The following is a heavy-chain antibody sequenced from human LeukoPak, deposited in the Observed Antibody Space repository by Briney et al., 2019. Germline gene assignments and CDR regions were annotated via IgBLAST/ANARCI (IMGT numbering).Heavy chain of an antibody. V-gene: IGHV3-43*02. CDR3: AKDMGGSGSYIPLYFDY. J-gene: IGHJ4*02. Sequence: PGGSLRLSCAASGFTFDDYAMHWVRHAPGKGLEWVSLISGDGGSTYYADSVKGRFTISRDNSKNSLYLQMNSLRTEDTALYYCAKDMGGSGSYIPLYFDYWGQGTLVTVSS. CDR2: ISGDGGST. CDR1: GFTFDDYA. D-gene: IGHD3-10*01.